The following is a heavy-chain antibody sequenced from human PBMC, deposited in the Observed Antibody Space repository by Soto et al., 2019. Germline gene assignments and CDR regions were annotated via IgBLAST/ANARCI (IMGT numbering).Heavy chain of an antibody. V-gene: IGHV4-59*01. CDR3: ARGRTPVTPLDY. J-gene: IGHJ4*02. CDR2: IYYSGST. Sequence: QVQLHESGPGLVKPSETLSLSCTVSGGSISPYYWSWIRQPRGKGLEWIGYIYYSGSTNYNPSLKSRVTISVDTSKNQFSLKLSSVTAADTAVYYCARGRTPVTPLDYWGQGILVTVSP. D-gene: IGHD4-17*01. CDR1: GGSISPYY.